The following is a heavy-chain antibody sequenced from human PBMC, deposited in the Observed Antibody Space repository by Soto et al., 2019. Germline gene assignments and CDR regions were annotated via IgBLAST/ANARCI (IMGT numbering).Heavy chain of an antibody. V-gene: IGHV3-21*01. Sequence: PGGSLRLSCAASGFTFSSYSMNWVRQAPGKGLEWVSSISSSSSYIYYADSVKGRFTISRDNAKNSLYLQMNSLRAEDTAVYYCARDSTVARYYHYGMDVWGQGTTVTVSS. CDR1: GFTFSSYS. J-gene: IGHJ6*02. CDR3: ARDSTVARYYHYGMDV. CDR2: ISSSSSYI. D-gene: IGHD2-2*01.